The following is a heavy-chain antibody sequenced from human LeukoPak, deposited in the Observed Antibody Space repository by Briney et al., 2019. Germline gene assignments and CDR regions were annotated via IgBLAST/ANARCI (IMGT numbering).Heavy chain of an antibody. D-gene: IGHD1-26*01. J-gene: IGHJ6*02. Sequence: GASVKVSRKASGGTFSSYAIRWVRQAPGQGLEWMGRIIPILGIANYAQKLQGRVTMTTDTSTSTAYMELRSLRSDDTAVYYCVGGSYLRYYYYYGIDVWGQGTTVTVSS. CDR2: IIPILGIA. V-gene: IGHV1-69*10. CDR3: VGGSYLRYYYYYGIDV. CDR1: GGTFSSYA.